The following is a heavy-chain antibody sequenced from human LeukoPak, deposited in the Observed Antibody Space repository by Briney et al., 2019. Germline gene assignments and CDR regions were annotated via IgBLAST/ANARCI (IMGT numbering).Heavy chain of an antibody. D-gene: IGHD1-26*01. CDR3: ASSRGSYYSYPDYYYYYMDV. CDR1: GGSIRSYY. V-gene: IGHV4-59*01. CDR2: IYYSGST. Sequence: SETLSLTCTVSGGSIRSYYWSWIRQPPGKGLEWIGYIYYSGSTNYNPSLKSRVTISVDTSKNQFSLKLSSVTAAYTAVYYCASSRGSYYSYPDYYYYYMDVWGKGTTVTVSS. J-gene: IGHJ6*03.